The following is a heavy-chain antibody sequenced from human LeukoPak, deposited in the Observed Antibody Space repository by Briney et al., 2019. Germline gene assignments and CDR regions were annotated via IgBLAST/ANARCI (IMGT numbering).Heavy chain of an antibody. J-gene: IGHJ6*02. CDR1: GDSISSGGYY. CDR2: MYYTGST. CDR3: ARLSRAAVVGDAYGLDV. V-gene: IGHV4-31*03. Sequence: SQTLSLTCNVSGDSISSGGYYWSWIRQHPGKGLEWIGYMYYTGSTYYNPSLKSRVTISVDTSKNHFSLKLSSVTAADTAVYYCARLSRAAVVGDAYGLDVWGQGTTVTVSS. D-gene: IGHD6-19*01.